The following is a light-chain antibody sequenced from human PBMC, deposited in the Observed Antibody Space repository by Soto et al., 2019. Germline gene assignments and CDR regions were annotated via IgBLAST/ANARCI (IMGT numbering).Light chain of an antibody. V-gene: IGLV4-69*01. CDR3: QPWGTGSAIVV. CDR1: SGHSNYA. CDR2: VNSGGSH. Sequence: QLVLTQSPSASASLGASVKLTCTLSSGHSNYAIAWHQQQPEKGPRYLVKVNSGGSHIKGDGIPDRFSGSSSGAERYLFISSLQSEDEADYYCQPWGTGSAIVVFGGGTQLTVL. J-gene: IGLJ7*01.